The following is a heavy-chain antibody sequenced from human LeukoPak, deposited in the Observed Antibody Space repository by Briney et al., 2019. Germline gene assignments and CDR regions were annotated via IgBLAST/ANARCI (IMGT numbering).Heavy chain of an antibody. D-gene: IGHD4-4*01. V-gene: IGHV4-31*03. CDR1: GGSISSGGYY. CDR2: IYYSGST. J-gene: IGHJ6*02. Sequence: SETLSPTCTVSGGSISSGGYYWSWIRQHPGTGLEWIGYIYYSGSTYYNPSLKSRVTISVDTSKNQFSLKLSSVTAADTAVYYCARYSNYVHYYYYGMDVWGQGTTVTVSS. CDR3: ARYSNYVHYYYYGMDV.